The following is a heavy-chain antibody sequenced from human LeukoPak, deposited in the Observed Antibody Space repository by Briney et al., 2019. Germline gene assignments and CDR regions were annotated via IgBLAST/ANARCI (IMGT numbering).Heavy chain of an antibody. Sequence: GGSLRLSCAASGFTFSSYSMNWVRQAPGKGLEWVSCISSSSSTIYYADSVKGRFTISRDNAKNSLYLQMNSLGDEDTAGYYCARVDDGRGRVIRGSFDYWGQGTLVTVSS. J-gene: IGHJ4*02. V-gene: IGHV3-48*02. CDR2: ISSSSSTI. CDR1: GFTFSSYS. CDR3: ARVDDGRGRVIRGSFDY. D-gene: IGHD3-16*01.